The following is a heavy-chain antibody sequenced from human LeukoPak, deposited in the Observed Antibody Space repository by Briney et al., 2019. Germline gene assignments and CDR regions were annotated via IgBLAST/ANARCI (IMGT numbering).Heavy chain of an antibody. Sequence: ASVKVSCKASGGTFSNYAISWVRQAPGQGLEWMGGILPIFGTAYYAQKFQGRVTMTRDTSTSTVYMELSSLRSEDTAVYYCARGDTASPQWVGAYWGQGTLVTVSS. CDR2: ILPIFGTA. CDR1: GGTFSNYA. CDR3: ARGDTASPQWVGAY. D-gene: IGHD5-18*01. V-gene: IGHV1-69*05. J-gene: IGHJ4*02.